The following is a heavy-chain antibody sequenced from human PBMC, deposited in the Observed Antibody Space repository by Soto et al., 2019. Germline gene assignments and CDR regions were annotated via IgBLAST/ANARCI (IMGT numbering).Heavy chain of an antibody. CDR2: MNPNSGNT. V-gene: IGHV1-8*01. J-gene: IGHJ5*02. Sequence: QVPLVQSGAEVKKPGASVKVSCKASGYTFTSYDINWVRQATGQGLEWMGWMNPNSGNTGYAQKFQGRVTMTRNTSISTAYMELSSLRSEDTAVYYCARVPRITMVRGVQIHNWFDPWGQGTLVTVSS. CDR3: ARVPRITMVRGVQIHNWFDP. CDR1: GYTFTSYD. D-gene: IGHD3-10*01.